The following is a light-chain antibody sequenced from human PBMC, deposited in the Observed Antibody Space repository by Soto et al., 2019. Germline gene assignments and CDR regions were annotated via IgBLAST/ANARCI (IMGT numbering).Light chain of an antibody. CDR3: QHYNVIYT. J-gene: IGKJ2*01. Sequence: DIQMTQSPSTLSASVGDRVTITCRASQSISSWLAWYQQKPGQAPKLLIYDASTLETGVPSRFSGSGSGTEFTLTISSLQPDDFATYYCQHYNVIYTFGQGTKL. CDR1: QSISSW. V-gene: IGKV1-5*01. CDR2: DAS.